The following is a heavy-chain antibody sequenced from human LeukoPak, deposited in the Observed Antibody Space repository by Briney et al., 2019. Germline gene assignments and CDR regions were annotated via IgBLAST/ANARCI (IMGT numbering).Heavy chain of an antibody. CDR3: AIVRGSYVSDY. D-gene: IGHD1-26*01. CDR1: GFTFRTYG. CDR2: ISGSGGTT. Sequence: PGGSLRLSSAASGFTFRTYGMRWVRQAPGKGLEWVSTISGSGGTTYYADSVKGRFTISRDNSKNTLYLQMNSLRAEDTAVYYCAIVRGSYVSDYWGPGTLVTVSS. V-gene: IGHV3-23*01. J-gene: IGHJ4*02.